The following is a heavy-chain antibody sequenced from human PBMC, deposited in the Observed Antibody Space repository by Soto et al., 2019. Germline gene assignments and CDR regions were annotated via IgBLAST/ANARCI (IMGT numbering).Heavy chain of an antibody. J-gene: IGHJ5*02. CDR2: IWYDGSNK. CDR3: ARDRGSSPENWFDP. CDR1: GFTFSSYG. D-gene: IGHD1-26*01. Sequence: PGGSLRLSCAASGFTFSSYGMHWVRQAPGKGLEWVAVIWYDGSNKYYADSVKGRFTISRDNSKNTLYLQMNSLRAEDTAVYYCARDRGSSPENWFDPWGQGTLVTVSS. V-gene: IGHV3-33*01.